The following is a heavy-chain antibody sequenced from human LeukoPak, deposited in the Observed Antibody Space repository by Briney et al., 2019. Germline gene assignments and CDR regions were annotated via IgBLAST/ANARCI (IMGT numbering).Heavy chain of an antibody. Sequence: GGSLRLSCAASGLTFSDHYMDWVRQAPEKGLEWVARSRNKANSYTTEYAASVKGRFTISRDDSKNSLYLQMNSLQTEDTAVYFCTRGTKYSGRNAIDYWGQGTLVTVSS. CDR2: SRNKANSYTT. V-gene: IGHV3-72*01. CDR3: TRGTKYSGRNAIDY. J-gene: IGHJ4*02. CDR1: GLTFSDHY. D-gene: IGHD1-26*01.